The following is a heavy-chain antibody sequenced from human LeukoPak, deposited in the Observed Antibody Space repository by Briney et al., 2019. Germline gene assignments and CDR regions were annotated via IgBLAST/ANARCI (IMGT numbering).Heavy chain of an antibody. CDR2: INPSGGGT. Sequence: ASVKVSCKASGYTFNRYYVHWVRQAPGQGLEWMGIINPSGGGTRYAQKFQDRITMTWDTSTSTVYMELSSLRSEDTAVYYCARDSHMVRGGSIDAFGLWGQGTMVTVSS. V-gene: IGHV1-46*02. CDR1: GYTFNRYY. J-gene: IGHJ3*01. D-gene: IGHD3-10*01. CDR3: ARDSHMVRGGSIDAFGL.